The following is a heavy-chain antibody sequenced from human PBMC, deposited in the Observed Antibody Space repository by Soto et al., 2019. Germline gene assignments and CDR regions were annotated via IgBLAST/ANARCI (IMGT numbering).Heavy chain of an antibody. V-gene: IGHV4-59*01. D-gene: IGHD3-16*01. Sequence: SETLSLTCTVSGGSISSYYWSWIRQPPGKGLEWIGYIYYSGSTNYNPSLKSRVTIPVDTSKNQFSLKLSSVTAADTAVYYCARGALGPGFDTRGQGTLVTVSS. CDR3: ARGALGPGFDT. CDR2: IYYSGST. CDR1: GGSISSYY. J-gene: IGHJ5*02.